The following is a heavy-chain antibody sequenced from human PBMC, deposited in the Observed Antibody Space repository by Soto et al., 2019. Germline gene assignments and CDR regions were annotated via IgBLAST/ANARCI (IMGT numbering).Heavy chain of an antibody. V-gene: IGHV4-39*01. J-gene: IGHJ4*02. Sequence: SETLSLTCTVSGGSISSSSYYWGWIRQPPGKWLEWIGSIYYSGSTYYNPSLKSRVTISVDTSKNQFSLKLSSVTAADTAVYYCARLSLLYYFDYWGQGTLVTVYS. CDR3: ARLSLLYYFDY. CDR1: GGSISSSSYY. D-gene: IGHD3-10*01. CDR2: IYYSGST.